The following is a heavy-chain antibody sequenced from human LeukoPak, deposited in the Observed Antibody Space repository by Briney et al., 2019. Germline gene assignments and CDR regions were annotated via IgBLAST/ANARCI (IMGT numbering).Heavy chain of an antibody. CDR3: ARDRCSGGSCYSLNWFDP. D-gene: IGHD2-15*01. Sequence: PGGSLRLSCAASGFTFSSYAMSWVRQAPGKGLEWVSAISGSGGSTYYADSVKGRFTISRDNSKNTLYLQMNSLRAEDTAVYYCARDRCSGGSCYSLNWFDPWGQGTLVTVSS. CDR1: GFTFSSYA. V-gene: IGHV3-23*01. J-gene: IGHJ5*02. CDR2: ISGSGGST.